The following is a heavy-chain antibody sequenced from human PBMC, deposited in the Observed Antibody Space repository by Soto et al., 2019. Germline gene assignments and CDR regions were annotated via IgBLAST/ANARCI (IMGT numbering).Heavy chain of an antibody. D-gene: IGHD1-26*01. CDR1: GFTFSSYA. J-gene: IGHJ6*02. V-gene: IGHV3-30-3*01. Sequence: PGGSLRLSCAASGFTFSSYAMHWVRQAPGKGLEWVAVISYDGSNKYYADSVKGRFTISRDNSKNTLYLQMNSLRAEDTAVYYWAREGGGGSYSYYYGMDVWGQGTTVTVSS. CDR2: ISYDGSNK. CDR3: AREGGGGSYSYYYGMDV.